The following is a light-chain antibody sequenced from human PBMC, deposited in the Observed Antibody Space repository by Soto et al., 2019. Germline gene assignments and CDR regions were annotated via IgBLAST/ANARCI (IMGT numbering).Light chain of an antibody. CDR1: SEDVGAHNF. V-gene: IGLV2-14*01. J-gene: IGLJ1*01. CDR2: GVS. Sequence: QSVLTQPASVSGSPGQSITISCTGTSEDVGAHNFVSWYQQHPGKAPKVLIYGVSIRPSGVSYRFSASKSGNTAYLTISGLHPEEEADYYCNSYTNTAARVFATGTKATVL. CDR3: NSYTNTAARV.